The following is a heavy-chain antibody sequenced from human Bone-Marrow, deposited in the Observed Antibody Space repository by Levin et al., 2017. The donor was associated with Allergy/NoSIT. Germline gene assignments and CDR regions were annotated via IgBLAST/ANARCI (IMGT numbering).Heavy chain of an antibody. Sequence: SQTLSLPCSVSGGSVGSGGYYWSWVRQRPGKGLEWIGYIYHGGITKYNPAYDSRAVIAVNMSKNQLSLRLMSVTATDTAVYYCTRDGGTGSFYNRPFHFWGQGILVTVSS. CDR2: IYHGGIT. V-gene: IGHV4-31*03. J-gene: IGHJ4*02. D-gene: IGHD3-10*01. CDR1: GGSVGSGGYY. CDR3: TRDGGTGSFYNRPFHF.